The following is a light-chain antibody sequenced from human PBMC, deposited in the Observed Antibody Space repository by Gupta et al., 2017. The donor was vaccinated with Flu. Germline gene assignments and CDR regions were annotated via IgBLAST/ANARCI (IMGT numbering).Light chain of an antibody. CDR3: SSFADSRYI. V-gene: IGLV2-8*01. Sequence: GSSSDIGSYNYVSWFQQHPGKAPELLIYEVSNRPSGVPDRFSGSKSGNTASLTVSGLQAEDEADYYCSSFADSRYIFGAGTTVTVL. CDR2: EVS. J-gene: IGLJ1*01. CDR1: SSDIGSYNY.